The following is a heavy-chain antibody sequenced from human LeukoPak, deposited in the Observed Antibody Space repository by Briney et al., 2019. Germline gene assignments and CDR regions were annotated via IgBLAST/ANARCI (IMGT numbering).Heavy chain of an antibody. V-gene: IGHV3-21*01. CDR1: GFTFSSYS. J-gene: IGHJ6*03. CDR3: ARVQRRYSYGHRGGFDDYYYMDV. CDR2: ISSSSSYI. D-gene: IGHD5-18*01. Sequence: GGSLRLSCAASGFTFSSYSMTWVRQAPGKGLEWVSSISSSSSYIYYADSVKGRFTISRDNAKNSLYLQMNSLRAEDTAVYYCARVQRRYSYGHRGGFDDYYYMDVWGKGTTVTVSS.